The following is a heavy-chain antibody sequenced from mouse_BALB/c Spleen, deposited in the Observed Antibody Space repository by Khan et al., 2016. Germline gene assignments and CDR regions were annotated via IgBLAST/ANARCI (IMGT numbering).Heavy chain of an antibody. D-gene: IGHD1-1*01. J-gene: IGHJ2*01. CDR3: ARYYYGSSYFDY. V-gene: IGHV3-2*02. CDR1: GYSITSDYA. Sequence: EVQLQESGPGLVKPSQSLSLTCTVTGYSITSDYAWNWIRQFPGNKLEWMGYISYSGSTSYNPSLKSRISITRDTSKNQFFLQLNSVTTEDPATYYCARYYYGSSYFDYWGQGTTLTVSS. CDR2: ISYSGST.